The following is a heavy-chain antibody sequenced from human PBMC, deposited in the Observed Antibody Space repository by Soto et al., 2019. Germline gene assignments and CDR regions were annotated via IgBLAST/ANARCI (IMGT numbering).Heavy chain of an antibody. CDR3: ARRPFGSRKPIDY. Sequence: QLQLQESGPGLVKPSETLSLTCTVSGGSISSSSYYWGWIRQPPGKGLEWIGSIYYSGSTYYNPSLKSRVTISVDTSKNQFSLKLSSVTAADTAVYYCARRPFGSRKPIDYWGQGTLVTVSS. CDR1: GGSISSSSYY. V-gene: IGHV4-39*01. D-gene: IGHD3-16*01. CDR2: IYYSGST. J-gene: IGHJ4*02.